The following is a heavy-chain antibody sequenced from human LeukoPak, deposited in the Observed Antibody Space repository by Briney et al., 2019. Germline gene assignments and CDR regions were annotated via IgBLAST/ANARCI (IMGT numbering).Heavy chain of an antibody. J-gene: IGHJ6*03. CDR2: IRSKAYGGTT. D-gene: IGHD3-10*01. CDR1: GFTFGDYG. CDR3: TRGGGSGNSYPTYYSHMDV. V-gene: IGHV3-49*03. Sequence: GGSLRLSCTGSGFTFGDYGMSWFRQAPGKGLEWVGFIRSKAYGGTTEYAASVKGRFTISRDDSKSIAYLQMNSLKTEDTAVYYCTRGGGSGNSYPTYYSHMDVWGKGTTVTVSS.